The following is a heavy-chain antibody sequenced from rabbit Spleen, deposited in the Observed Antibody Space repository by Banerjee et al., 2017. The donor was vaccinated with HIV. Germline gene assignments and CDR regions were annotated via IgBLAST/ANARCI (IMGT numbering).Heavy chain of an antibody. CDR2: INASTGKP. D-gene: IGHD2-1*01. J-gene: IGHJ4*01. CDR3: ARDLVGVIGWNFYL. V-gene: IGHV1S40*01. Sequence: QSLEESGGGLVQPEGSLTLTCKASGFSFSDRDVMCWVRQAPGKGLQWIACINASTGKPVYATWASGRFTISRTSSTTVTLRMTSLTAADRATYFCARDLVGVIGWNFYLWGPGTLVTFS. CDR1: GFSFSDRDV.